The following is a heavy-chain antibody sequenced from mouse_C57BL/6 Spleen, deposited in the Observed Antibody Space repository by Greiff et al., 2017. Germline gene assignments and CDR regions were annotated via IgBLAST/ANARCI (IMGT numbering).Heavy chain of an antibody. CDR1: GYTFTSYW. D-gene: IGHD2-2*01. CDR2: IDPSDSYT. V-gene: IGHV1-59*01. J-gene: IGHJ2*01. Sequence: VQLQQPGAELVRPGTSVKLSCKASGYTFTSYWMHWVKQRPGQGLEWIGVIDPSDSYTNYNQKFKGKATLTVDTSSSTAYMQLSSLTSEDSAVYYCARKEPYGYDPFDYWGQGTTLTVSS. CDR3: ARKEPYGYDPFDY.